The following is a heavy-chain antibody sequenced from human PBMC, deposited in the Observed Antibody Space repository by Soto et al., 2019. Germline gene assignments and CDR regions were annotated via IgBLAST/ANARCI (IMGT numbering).Heavy chain of an antibody. V-gene: IGHV6-1*01. Sequence: SPSLSRSCALSGDSASSSSVVSNWIRQSPSRGLEWLGRTYYRSKWYYEYAESVKSRIIINPDTSKNQLSLQLNSVTPEDTGVYYCARLVGNSWIDYWGQGTLVTVSS. CDR3: ARLVGNSWIDY. J-gene: IGHJ4*02. CDR1: GDSASSSSVV. D-gene: IGHD6-13*01. CDR2: TYYRSKWYY.